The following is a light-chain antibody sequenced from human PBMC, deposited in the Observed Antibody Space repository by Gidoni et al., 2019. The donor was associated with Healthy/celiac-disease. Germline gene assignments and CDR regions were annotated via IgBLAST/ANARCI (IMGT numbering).Light chain of an antibody. CDR3: QQSYSTPLT. CDR2: AAS. CDR1: QSISSY. J-gene: IGKJ4*01. Sequence: PSSLSASVGDRVTITCRASQSISSYLNWYQQKPGKAPKLLIYAASSLQSGVPSRFSGSGSGTDFTLTISSLQPEDFATYYCQQSYSTPLTFGGXTKVEIK. V-gene: IGKV1-39*01.